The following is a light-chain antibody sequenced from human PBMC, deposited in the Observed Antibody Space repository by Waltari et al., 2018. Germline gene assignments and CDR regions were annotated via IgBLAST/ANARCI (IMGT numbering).Light chain of an antibody. CDR3: QKYVRRPAT. V-gene: IGKV3-20*01. CDR1: QSVGRT. J-gene: IGKJ1*01. CDR2: DAS. Sequence: EIVLTPPPASPPLSPAGRATTSCRASQSVGRTLAWYQQKPGQAPRLLIYDASTRATGIPDRFSGSGSGTDFSLTISRLEPEDFAVYYCQKYVRRPATFGQGTKVEVK.